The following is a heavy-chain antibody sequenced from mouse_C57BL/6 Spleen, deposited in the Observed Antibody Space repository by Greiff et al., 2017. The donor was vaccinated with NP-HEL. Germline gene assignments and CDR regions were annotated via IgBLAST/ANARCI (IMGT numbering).Heavy chain of an antibody. J-gene: IGHJ1*03. CDR1: GYAFSSYW. CDR2: IYPGDGDT. Sequence: VKLMESGAELVKPGASVKISCKASGYAFSSYWMNWVKQRPGKGLEWIGQIYPGDGDTNYNGKFKGKATLTADKSSSTAYMQLSSLTSEDSAVYFCARGGIYDGYYDWYFDVWGTGTTVTVSS. CDR3: ARGGIYDGYYDWYFDV. D-gene: IGHD2-3*01. V-gene: IGHV1-80*01.